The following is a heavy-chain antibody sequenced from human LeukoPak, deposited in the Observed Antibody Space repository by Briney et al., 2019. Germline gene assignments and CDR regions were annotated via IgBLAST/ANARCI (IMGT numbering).Heavy chain of an antibody. CDR1: GYTFTGYY. CDR2: INPNSGGT. D-gene: IGHD5-12*01. Sequence: GASVKVSCKASGYTFTGYYMHWVRQAPGQGLEWMGWINPNSGGTNYAQKFQGRVTTTRDTSISTAYMELSRLRSDDTAVYYCARGGLFGYSGSRADYWGQGTLVTVSS. CDR3: ARGGLFGYSGSRADY. V-gene: IGHV1-2*02. J-gene: IGHJ4*02.